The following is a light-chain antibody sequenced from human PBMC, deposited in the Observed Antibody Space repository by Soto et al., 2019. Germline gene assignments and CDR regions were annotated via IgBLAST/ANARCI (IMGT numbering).Light chain of an antibody. J-gene: IGKJ5*01. CDR1: QSVSSSY. CDR3: QQYGSSPPIT. V-gene: IGKV3-20*01. CDR2: SAS. Sequence: EIVLTQSPGTLSLSPGERATLSCRASQSVSSSYLAWYQQKPGQAPRLLIYSASSRATGIPDRFSGSGSGTDFTLTISRLAHEDFAVYYCQQYGSSPPITFGQGTRLEIK.